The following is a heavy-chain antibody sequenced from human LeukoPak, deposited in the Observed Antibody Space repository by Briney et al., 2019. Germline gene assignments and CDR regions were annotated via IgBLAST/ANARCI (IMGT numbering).Heavy chain of an antibody. J-gene: IGHJ6*03. CDR3: ARAPSDSSGYSSYYYYMDV. V-gene: IGHV4-39*01. CDR2: IYYSGST. Sequence: SETLSLTCTVSGGSISSSSYYWGWIRQPPGKGLEWIGSIYYSGSTYYNVSLKSRVTISVDTSKNQFSLKLSSVTAADTAVYYCARAPSDSSGYSSYYYYMDVWGKGTTVTVSS. CDR1: GGSISSSSYY. D-gene: IGHD3-22*01.